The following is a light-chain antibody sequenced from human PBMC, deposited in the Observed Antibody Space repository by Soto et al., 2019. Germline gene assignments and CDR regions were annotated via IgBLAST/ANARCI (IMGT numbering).Light chain of an antibody. CDR2: KVS. CDR3: MQGTPWPPGT. V-gene: IGKV2-30*01. Sequence: DVVMTQSPLSLPVTLGQPASISCRSSHSLMYSDGISYLSWFQQRPGQSPRRLIYKVSNRDSWVSDRFSGSGSGTDFTLKISRVEADDVGVYYCMQGTPWPPGTFGQGTKLAIK. J-gene: IGKJ2*01. CDR1: HSLMYSDGISY.